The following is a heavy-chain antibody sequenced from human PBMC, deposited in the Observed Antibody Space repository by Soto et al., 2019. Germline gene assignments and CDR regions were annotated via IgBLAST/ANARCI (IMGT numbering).Heavy chain of an antibody. CDR2: ISGYNGNT. D-gene: IGHD5-18*01. V-gene: IGHV1-18*01. CDR1: GYTFTNYC. Sequence: ASVKVSCKASGYTFTNYCFSWVRQAPGQGLEWMGWISGYNGNTNYAERLQGRVTMTTDTSTSTAYMELRSLRSDDTAVYYCARARLIDTAMVRTLFDYWGQ. J-gene: IGHJ4*01. CDR3: ARARLIDTAMVRTLFDY.